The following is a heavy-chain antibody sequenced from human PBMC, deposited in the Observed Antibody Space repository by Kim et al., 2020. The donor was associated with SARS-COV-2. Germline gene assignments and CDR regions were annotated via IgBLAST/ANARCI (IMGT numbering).Heavy chain of an antibody. CDR3: ARRLPSPYDSSGYRSDNWFDP. CDR1: GYSFTSYW. V-gene: IGHV5-51*01. CDR2: IYPGDSDT. Sequence: GESLKISCKGSGYSFTSYWIGWVRQMPGKGLEWMGIIYPGDSDTRYSPSFQGQVTISADKSISTTYLQWSSLKASDTAMYYCARRLPSPYDSSGYRSDNWFDPWGQGTLVTVSS. D-gene: IGHD3-22*01. J-gene: IGHJ5*02.